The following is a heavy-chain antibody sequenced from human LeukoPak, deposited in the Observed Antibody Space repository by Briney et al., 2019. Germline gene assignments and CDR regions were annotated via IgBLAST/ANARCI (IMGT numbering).Heavy chain of an antibody. CDR1: GSTFSSYA. CDR3: AKDHPGAAAYTARDP. CDR2: ISGSGGST. D-gene: IGHD6-13*01. J-gene: IGHJ5*02. V-gene: IGHV3-23*01. Sequence: GGSLRLSCAASGSTFSSYAMSWVRPAPGKGLEWVSAISGSGGSTYYADSVKGRFTNSRDNSKNTLYLQMISLRAEDTAVYYCAKDHPGAAAYTARDPWGQGTLVTVSS.